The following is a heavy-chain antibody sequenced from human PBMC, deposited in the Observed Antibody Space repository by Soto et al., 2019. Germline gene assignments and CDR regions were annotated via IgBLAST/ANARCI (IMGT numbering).Heavy chain of an antibody. CDR3: TRKEDTAMVMYSY. J-gene: IGHJ4*02. Sequence: GGSLRLSCAASGFTLRRYWMHWVRQAPGKGLVWVSRINSDGSITNYADSVKGRFTISRDNAKNTLFLQMNSLRVEETAVYYCTRKEDTAMVMYSYWGQGHLVTVSS. V-gene: IGHV3-74*01. D-gene: IGHD5-18*01. CDR1: GFTLRRYW. CDR2: INSDGSIT.